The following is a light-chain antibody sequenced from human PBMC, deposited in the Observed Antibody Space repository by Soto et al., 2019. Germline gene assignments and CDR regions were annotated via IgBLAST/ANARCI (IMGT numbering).Light chain of an antibody. CDR2: DVS. CDR1: SSDVAAYNF. J-gene: IGLJ1*01. V-gene: IGLV2-14*01. CDR3: SSYTSGGNYV. Sequence: QSVLTQPASVSGSPGQSVAISCTGTSSDVAAYNFVSWYQQRPGKAPKLMVFDVSNRPSGVSDRFSGSKSGNMASLTISGLQAEDEADYYCSSYTSGGNYVVVTGTKVTVL.